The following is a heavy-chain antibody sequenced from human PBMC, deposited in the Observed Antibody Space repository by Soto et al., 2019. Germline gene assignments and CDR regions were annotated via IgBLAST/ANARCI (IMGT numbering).Heavy chain of an antibody. V-gene: IGHV3-48*01. CDR1: GFTFSSYS. J-gene: IGHJ4*02. D-gene: IGHD3-9*01. Sequence: EVQLVESGGGLVQPGGSLRLSCAASGFTFSSYSMNWVRQAPGKGLEWVSYISSSSSTIYYADSVKGRFTISRDNAKNLLYLQMNSLRAEDTAVYYCARASPYDTLTGYYPDWGQGTLVTVSS. CDR3: ARASPYDTLTGYYPD. CDR2: ISSSSSTI.